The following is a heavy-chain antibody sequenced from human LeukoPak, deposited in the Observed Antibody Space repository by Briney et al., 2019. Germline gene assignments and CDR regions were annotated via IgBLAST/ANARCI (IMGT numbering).Heavy chain of an antibody. Sequence: ASVKVSCKASGYTFTSYDINWVRQATGQGLEWMGWMNPNSGNTGYAQKFQGRVTMTRNTSISTAYMELSSLRSEDTAVYYCAREGVSTVVTTWFDPWGQGTLVTVSS. CDR1: GYTFTSYD. J-gene: IGHJ5*02. CDR2: MNPNSGNT. D-gene: IGHD4-23*01. V-gene: IGHV1-8*01. CDR3: AREGVSTVVTTWFDP.